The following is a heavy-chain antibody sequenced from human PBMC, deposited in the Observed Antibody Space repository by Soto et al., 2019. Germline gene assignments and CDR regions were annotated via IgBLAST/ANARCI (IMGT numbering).Heavy chain of an antibody. D-gene: IGHD3-16*02. CDR2: ISARGGSS. J-gene: IGHJ4*02. CDR3: AKGSIVYSASVDN. V-gene: IGHV3-23*01. Sequence: DVQLLESGVGLVQPGGSLRLSSAASGFSFSSYAMVWVREAPGKGLEWVSVISARGGSSYFADSVKGRFTISRDNSKNVLSLEMNSLRAEDTAIYFCAKGSIVYSASVDNWGQGTLVLVSS. CDR1: GFSFSSYA.